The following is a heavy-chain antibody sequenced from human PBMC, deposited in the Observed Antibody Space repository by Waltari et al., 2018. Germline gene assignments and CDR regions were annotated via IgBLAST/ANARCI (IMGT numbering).Heavy chain of an antibody. Sequence: EVQLVESGGGLVQPGGSLRLSCAASGFTFSSYEMNWVRQAPGKGLEWVSYISSSGSTISYADSVKGRFTISRDTSNNTLYLQMNSLKEDDTALYYCARDMSGHWTFDYWGQGTLVTVTS. CDR3: ARDMSGHWTFDY. V-gene: IGHV3-48*03. J-gene: IGHJ4*02. CDR1: GFTFSSYE. D-gene: IGHD3-3*01. CDR2: ISSSGSTI.